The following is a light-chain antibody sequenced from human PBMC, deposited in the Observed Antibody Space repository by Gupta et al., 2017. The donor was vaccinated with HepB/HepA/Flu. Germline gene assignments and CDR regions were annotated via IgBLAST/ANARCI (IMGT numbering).Light chain of an antibody. V-gene: IGKV3-15*01. CDR3: QQYNAWPLT. Sequence: EIVMTQSPATLSVSPGERATLSCRASQSVTSKLAWYQQQPGQAPRLLIYGASARATGIPARFSGSGSGTEFTLTISSLQSEDFAVYHCQQYNAWPLTFGQGTRLEIK. J-gene: IGKJ5*01. CDR1: QSVTSK. CDR2: GAS.